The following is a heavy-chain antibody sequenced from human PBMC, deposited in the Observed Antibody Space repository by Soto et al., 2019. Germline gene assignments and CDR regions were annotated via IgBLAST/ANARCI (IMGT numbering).Heavy chain of an antibody. J-gene: IGHJ5*02. V-gene: IGHV4-4*02. CDR2: IYHSGST. CDR3: ARKGISWYNWFDP. CDR1: GGSISSSNW. D-gene: IGHD6-13*01. Sequence: PSETLSLTCAVSGGSISSSNWWSWVRQPPGKGLEWIGEIYHSGSTNYNPSLKSRVTISVDKSKNQFSLKLSSVTAADTAVYYCARKGISWYNWFDPWGQGTLVTVSS.